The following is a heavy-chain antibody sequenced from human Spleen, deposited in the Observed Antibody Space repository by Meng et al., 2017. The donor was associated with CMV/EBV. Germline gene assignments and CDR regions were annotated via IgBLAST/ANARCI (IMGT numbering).Heavy chain of an antibody. D-gene: IGHD1-14*01. J-gene: IGHJ5*02. CDR1: GGSFSGYY. V-gene: IGHV4-34*01. CDR2: INHSGST. CDR3: TRDLGIRYWFDP. Sequence: LTCAVYGGSFSGYYWSWIRQPPGKGLEWIGEINHSGSTNYNPSLKSRVTISVDTSKNQFSLNLSSVTAADTAVYYCTRDLGIRYWFDPWGQGTLVTVSS.